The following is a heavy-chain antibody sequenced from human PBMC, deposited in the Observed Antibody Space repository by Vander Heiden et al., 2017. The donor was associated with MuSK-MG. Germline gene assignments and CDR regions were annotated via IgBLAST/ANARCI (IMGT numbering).Heavy chain of an antibody. CDR1: GFTFSSFA. CDR2: ISGSGDSA. D-gene: IGHD7-27*01. CDR3: AKSRTGVNNGFDI. V-gene: IGHV3-23*01. J-gene: IGHJ3*02. Sequence: EVQLLESGGGLVQPGGSPRLSCAASGFTFSSFAMSWVRQAPGKGLEWVSAISGSGDSAYYAGSVKGRFTISRDNSKNTLYLQMKSLRAEDTAVYYCAKSRTGVNNGFDIWDQGTMVTVSS.